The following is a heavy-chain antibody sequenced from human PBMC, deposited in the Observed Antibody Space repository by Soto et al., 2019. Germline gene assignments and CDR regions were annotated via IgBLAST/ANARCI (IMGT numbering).Heavy chain of an antibody. D-gene: IGHD2-8*02. CDR2: IDPSDSYT. Sequence: GESLQISCKASGYSFTSYWITWVRQMTGKGLEWMGRIDPSDSYTNYSPSFQGHVTISADKSISTAYLQWSSLKASDTAMYYCARPHTSGGHYGMDVWGQGTTVTVSS. V-gene: IGHV5-10-1*01. J-gene: IGHJ6*02. CDR3: ARPHTSGGHYGMDV. CDR1: GYSFTSYW.